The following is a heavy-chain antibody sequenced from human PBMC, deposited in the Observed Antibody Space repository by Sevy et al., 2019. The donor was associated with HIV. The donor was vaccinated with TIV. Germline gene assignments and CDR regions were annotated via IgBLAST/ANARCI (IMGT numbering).Heavy chain of an antibody. CDR3: ARGLVSKDSRDYYYYGMDV. CDR2: IIPIFGTA. J-gene: IGHJ6*02. V-gene: IGHV1-69*13. D-gene: IGHD3-9*01. Sequence: AAVKVSCKASGGTFSSYAISWVGQAPGQGLEWMGGIIPIFGTANYAQKFQGRVTISADESTSTAYMELSSLRSEDTAEYHCARGLVSKDSRDYYYYGMDVWGQGTSVTVSS. CDR1: GGTFSSYA.